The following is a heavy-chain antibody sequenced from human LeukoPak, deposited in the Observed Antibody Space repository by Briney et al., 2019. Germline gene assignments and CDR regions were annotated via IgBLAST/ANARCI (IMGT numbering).Heavy chain of an antibody. V-gene: IGHV3-23*01. J-gene: IGHJ4*02. CDR2: INSGGSSA. CDR3: AKRVGVAGSMYYFDY. Sequence: PGGSLRLSCAGSGFTFSSHAMSWVRQAPGKGLEWVSGINSGGSSAYYADPVRGRFTISRANSKNTLYLQMNSLRAEDTAVYYCAKRVGVAGSMYYFDYWGQGTLVTVSS. D-gene: IGHD6-19*01. CDR1: GFTFSSHA.